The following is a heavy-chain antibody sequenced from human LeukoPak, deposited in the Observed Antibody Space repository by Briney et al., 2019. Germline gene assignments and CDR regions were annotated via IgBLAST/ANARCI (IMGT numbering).Heavy chain of an antibody. V-gene: IGHV3-23*01. CDR2: ISGSGGST. CDR1: GFTFDDYG. Sequence: GGSLRLSCAASGFTFDDYGMSWVRQAPGKGLEWVSAISGSGGSTYYADSVRGRFTISRDNSKNTLYLQMNSLRAEDTAVYYCAKWAFYDFWSGYYWYYFDYWGQGTLVTVSS. D-gene: IGHD3-3*01. J-gene: IGHJ4*02. CDR3: AKWAFYDFWSGYYWYYFDY.